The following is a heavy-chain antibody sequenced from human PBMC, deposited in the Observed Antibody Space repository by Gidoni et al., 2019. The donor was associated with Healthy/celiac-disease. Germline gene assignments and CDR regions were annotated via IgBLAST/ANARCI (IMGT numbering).Heavy chain of an antibody. CDR2: ISAYNGNT. J-gene: IGHJ4*02. D-gene: IGHD4-17*01. CDR1: GYTFTSSG. CDR3: ARTTVVTPGSFGIDY. V-gene: IGHV1-18*01. Sequence: QVQLVQSGAEVKKPGASVKVSCKASGYTFTSSGISWVRQAPGQGLEWMGWISAYNGNTNDAQKLRGRGTMTTDTSTSTAYRELRSLRSDDTAGYYCARTTVVTPGSFGIDYWGQGTLVTVSS.